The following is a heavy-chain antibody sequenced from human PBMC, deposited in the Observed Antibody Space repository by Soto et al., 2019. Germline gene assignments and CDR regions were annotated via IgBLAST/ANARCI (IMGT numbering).Heavy chain of an antibody. D-gene: IGHD4-17*01. CDR2: INHSGST. V-gene: IGHV4-34*01. CDR1: GGSFSGYY. J-gene: IGHJ6*02. CDR3: ARADYGGDYYYYYGMDV. Sequence: SETLSLTCAVYGGSFSGYYWSWIRQPPGKGLEWIGEINHSGSTNYNPSLKSRVTISVDTSKNQFSLKLSSVTAADTAVYYCARADYGGDYYYYYGMDVWGQGTTVTVSS.